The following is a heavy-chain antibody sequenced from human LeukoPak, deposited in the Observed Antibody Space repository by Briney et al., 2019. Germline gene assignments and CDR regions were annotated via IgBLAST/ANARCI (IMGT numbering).Heavy chain of an antibody. J-gene: IGHJ4*02. V-gene: IGHV4-61*01. Sequence: ASETLSLTCTVSGVSVSSGSYYWSWIRQPPGKGLEWIGYIYYSGSTNYNPSLNSRLTMSVDTSKNQFSLRLSSVTAADTAMYYCSRYSSSWYNDYWGQGTLVTVSS. CDR2: IYYSGST. D-gene: IGHD6-13*01. CDR1: GVSVSSGSYY. CDR3: SRYSSSWYNDY.